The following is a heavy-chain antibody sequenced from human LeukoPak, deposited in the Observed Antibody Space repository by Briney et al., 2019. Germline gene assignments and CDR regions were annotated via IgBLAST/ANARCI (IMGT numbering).Heavy chain of an antibody. CDR1: GFTFSSYA. D-gene: IGHD3-9*01. J-gene: IGHJ4*02. Sequence: PGGSLRLSCAASGFTFSSYAMSWVRQAPGKGLEWVSAISGSGGSTYYADSVKGRFTVSRDNSKNTLYLQMNSLRAEDTALYYCAKDMARLRYFDWLAPEDWGQGTLVTVSS. V-gene: IGHV3-23*01. CDR2: ISGSGGST. CDR3: AKDMARLRYFDWLAPED.